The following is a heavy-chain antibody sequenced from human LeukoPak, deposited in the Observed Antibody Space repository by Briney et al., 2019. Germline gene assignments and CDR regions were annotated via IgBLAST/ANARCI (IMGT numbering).Heavy chain of an antibody. Sequence: SETLSLTCAVYGGSFSGYSWNWIRQPPVKGLEWIGEINHSGGTNYNPSLKSRVTISVDTSKSQFSLKLSSVTAADTAVYYCATSNSGSFQYGMDVWGQGTTVTVSS. CDR2: INHSGGT. V-gene: IGHV4-34*01. D-gene: IGHD1-26*01. CDR3: ATSNSGSFQYGMDV. J-gene: IGHJ6*02. CDR1: GGSFSGYS.